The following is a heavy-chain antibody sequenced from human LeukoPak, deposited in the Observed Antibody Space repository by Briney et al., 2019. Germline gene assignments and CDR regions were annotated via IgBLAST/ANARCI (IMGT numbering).Heavy chain of an antibody. D-gene: IGHD2-2*01. CDR3: ARGDGDVVVPETNWFDP. Sequence: PSQTLSLTCAVSGGSISSGGYSWSWIRQPPGTGLEWIGYIYHSGSTYYNPSLKSRVTISVDRSKNQFSLKLSSVTAADTAVYYCARGDGDVVVPETNWFDPWGQGTLVTVSS. CDR1: GGSISSGGYS. J-gene: IGHJ5*02. CDR2: IYHSGST. V-gene: IGHV4-30-2*01.